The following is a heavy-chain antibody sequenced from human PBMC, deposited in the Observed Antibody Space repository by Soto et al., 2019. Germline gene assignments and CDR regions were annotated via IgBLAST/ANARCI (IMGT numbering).Heavy chain of an antibody. Sequence: ASVKVSCKASGYTFTSYGISWVRQAPGQGLEWMGWISAYNGNTNYAQKLQGRVTMTTDTSTSTAYMELRSLRSDDTAVYYCARGPYYDILTGPDHDYWGQGTLVTVSS. CDR2: ISAYNGNT. J-gene: IGHJ4*02. CDR3: ARGPYYDILTGPDHDY. V-gene: IGHV1-18*01. D-gene: IGHD3-9*01. CDR1: GYTFTSYG.